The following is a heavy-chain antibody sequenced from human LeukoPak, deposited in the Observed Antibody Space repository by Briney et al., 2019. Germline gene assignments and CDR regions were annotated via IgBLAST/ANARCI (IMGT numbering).Heavy chain of an antibody. Sequence: GGSLRLSCAASGFTFSDYWMSWVRQAPGKGLEWVANINQDGSEKHYVDSLKGRFTVSRDNAKNSLYLQMNNLQVEDTAVYYRASYGDYEHFDSWGQGTLVTVSS. D-gene: IGHD4-17*01. CDR3: ASYGDYEHFDS. J-gene: IGHJ4*02. CDR1: GFTFSDYW. CDR2: INQDGSEK. V-gene: IGHV3-7*01.